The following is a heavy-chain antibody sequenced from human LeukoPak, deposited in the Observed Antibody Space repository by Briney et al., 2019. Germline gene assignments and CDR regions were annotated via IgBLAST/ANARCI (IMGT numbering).Heavy chain of an antibody. Sequence: SQTLSLTCTVSGGSISSGGYYWRWIRQHPGKGLEWIGYIYYSGSTYYNPSLKSQVTISVDTSKNQFSLKLSSVTAADTAVYYCARDSADCSGGSCYNIRGAFDIWGQGTMVTVSS. J-gene: IGHJ3*02. CDR3: ARDSADCSGGSCYNIRGAFDI. V-gene: IGHV4-31*01. CDR2: IYYSGST. CDR1: GGSISSGGYY. D-gene: IGHD2-15*01.